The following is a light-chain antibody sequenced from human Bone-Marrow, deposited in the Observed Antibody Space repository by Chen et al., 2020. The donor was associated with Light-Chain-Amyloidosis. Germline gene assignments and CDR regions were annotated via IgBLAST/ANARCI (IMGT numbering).Light chain of an antibody. J-gene: IGLJ3*02. Sequence: NFMLTQPHSVSESPGKTVIISCTRSSGSIATNYVQWYQQRPGSSPTTVIYEDEQRPSGVPDRFSGSIDGSSNSASLTISGLKTEDEADYNCQSYQGSSQGVFGGGTKLTVL. CDR2: EDE. CDR1: SGSIATNY. CDR3: QSYQGSSQGV. V-gene: IGLV6-57*01.